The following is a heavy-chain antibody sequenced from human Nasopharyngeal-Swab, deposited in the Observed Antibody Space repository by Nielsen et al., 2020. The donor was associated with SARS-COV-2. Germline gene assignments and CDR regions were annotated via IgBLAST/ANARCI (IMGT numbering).Heavy chain of an antibody. CDR2: IYSGGST. CDR1: GFAVSSNY. D-gene: IGHD3-10*01. V-gene: IGHV3-66*01. CDR3: ARGRGYYGMDV. Sequence: GESLKISCAASGFAVSSNYMSWVRQAPGKGLEWVSVIYSGGSTYYVDSVKGRFTISRDNSKNTLYLQMNSLRADDTAVYYCARGRGYYGMDVWGQGTTVTVS. J-gene: IGHJ6*02.